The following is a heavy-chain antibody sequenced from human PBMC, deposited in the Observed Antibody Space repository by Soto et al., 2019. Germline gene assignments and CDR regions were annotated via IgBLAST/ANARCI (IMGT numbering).Heavy chain of an antibody. V-gene: IGHV3-23*01. J-gene: IGHJ4*02. CDR2: ISGSGGST. CDR3: ANSGGYYSDSSGYSDY. D-gene: IGHD3-22*01. Sequence: EVQLLESGGGLVQPGGSLRLSCAASRFTFSSYAMSWVRQAPGKGLEWVSAISGSGGSTYYADSVKGRFTISRDNSKNTLSRRRSSLGAEDTAVSYCANSGGYYSDSSGYSDYWGQGTLVTVSS. CDR1: RFTFSSYA.